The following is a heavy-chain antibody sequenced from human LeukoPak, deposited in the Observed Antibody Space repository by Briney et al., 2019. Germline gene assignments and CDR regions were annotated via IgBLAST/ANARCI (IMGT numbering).Heavy chain of an antibody. CDR2: IYYSGST. D-gene: IGHD1-26*01. V-gene: IGHV4-39*01. Sequence: SETLSLTCTVSGGSISSSSYYCGWIRQPPGKGLEWIGSIYYSGSTYYNPSLKRRVTISVDTSKNQFSLKLSSVTAADTAVYYCARPSGSYSRWFDPWGQGTLVTVSS. CDR3: ARPSGSYSRWFDP. J-gene: IGHJ5*02. CDR1: GGSISSSSYY.